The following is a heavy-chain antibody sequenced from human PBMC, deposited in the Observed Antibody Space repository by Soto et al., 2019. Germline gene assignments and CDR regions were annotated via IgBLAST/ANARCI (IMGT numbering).Heavy chain of an antibody. CDR2: TSYDGSNK. CDR3: AKDQGAFFGDGMDV. CDR1: GFTFSNYG. Sequence: QVQLVESGGGVVQPGRSLRLSCAASGFTFSNYGMYWVRQAPGRGLEWVAVTSYDGSNKYYADSVKGRFTISRDNSKNTLYLQMNSLRPDDTAVYYCAKDQGAFFGDGMDVWGQRTAVTVSS. V-gene: IGHV3-30*18. J-gene: IGHJ6*02. D-gene: IGHD3-16*01.